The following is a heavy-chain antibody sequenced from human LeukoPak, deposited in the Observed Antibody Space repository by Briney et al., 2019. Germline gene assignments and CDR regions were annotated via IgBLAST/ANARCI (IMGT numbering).Heavy chain of an antibody. Sequence: GGSLRLSCAASGFTFDDYAMHWVRQAPGKGLEWVSGISWNSGSIGYADSVKGRFTISRDNAKNSLYLQMNSLRAEDTALHYCAKDSSGVPAAIWSFDYWGQGTLVTVSS. CDR2: ISWNSGSI. CDR1: GFTFDDYA. V-gene: IGHV3-9*01. D-gene: IGHD2-2*02. CDR3: AKDSSGVPAAIWSFDY. J-gene: IGHJ4*02.